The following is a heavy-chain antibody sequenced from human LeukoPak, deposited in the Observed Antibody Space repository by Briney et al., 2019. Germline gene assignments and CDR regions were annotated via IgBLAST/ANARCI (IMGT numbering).Heavy chain of an antibody. J-gene: IGHJ4*02. V-gene: IGHV4-59*01. CDR3: ARAPYYYGSGSYLGFDY. CDR1: GGSISSYY. Sequence: PSETLSLTCTVSGGSISSYYWSWIRQPPGKGLEWIGYIYYSGSTNYNPSLKSRVTISVDTSKNQFSLKLSSVTAADTAVYYCARAPYYYGSGSYLGFDYWGQGTLATVSS. D-gene: IGHD3-10*01. CDR2: IYYSGST.